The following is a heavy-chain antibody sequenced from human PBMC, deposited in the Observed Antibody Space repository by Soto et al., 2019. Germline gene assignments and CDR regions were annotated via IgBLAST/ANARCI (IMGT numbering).Heavy chain of an antibody. CDR3: AFSYDSSGYYL. D-gene: IGHD3-22*01. V-gene: IGHV3-30*03. CDR2: ISYDGSNK. J-gene: IGHJ4*02. CDR1: GFTFSSYG. Sequence: QVQLVESGGGVVQPGRSLRLSCAASGFTFSSYGMHWVRQAPGKGLEWVAVISYDGSNKYYADSVKGRFTISRDNSKNTLYLQMNSLRAEDTAVYYCAFSYDSSGYYLWGQGTLVTVSS.